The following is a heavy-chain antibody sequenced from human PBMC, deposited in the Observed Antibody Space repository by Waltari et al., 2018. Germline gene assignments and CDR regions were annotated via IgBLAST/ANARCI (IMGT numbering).Heavy chain of an antibody. D-gene: IGHD6-13*01. CDR2: IYYSGST. V-gene: IGHV4-59*01. J-gene: IGHJ4*02. CDR3: ARGIAAWTLDY. CDR1: GGSISSYY. Sequence: GPGLVKPSETLSLTCTVSGGSISSYYWSWIRQPPGKGLEWIGYIYYSGSTNYNPSLKSRVTISVDTSKNQFSLKLSSVTAADTAVYYCARGIAAWTLDYWGQGTLVTVSS.